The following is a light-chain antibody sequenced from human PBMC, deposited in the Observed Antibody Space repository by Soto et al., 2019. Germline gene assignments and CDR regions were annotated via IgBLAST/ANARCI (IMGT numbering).Light chain of an antibody. CDR2: DVF. V-gene: IGKV3-11*01. J-gene: IGKJ1*01. CDR1: QSVSTY. CDR3: HQRRDWPRS. Sequence: EIVLTQSPATLSLSPGERATLSCRASQSVSTYLVWYQQKPCQAPRLLIHDVFNRATGIPARFSGSGSGTDFTLAISSLEPEDFAVYYCHQRRDWPRSFGQGTKVVIK.